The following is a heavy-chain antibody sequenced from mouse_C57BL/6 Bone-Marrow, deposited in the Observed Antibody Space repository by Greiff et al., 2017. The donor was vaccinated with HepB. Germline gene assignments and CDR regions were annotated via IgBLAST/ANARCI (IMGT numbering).Heavy chain of an antibody. CDR3: TTYAYGNPFDY. V-gene: IGHV14-4*01. D-gene: IGHD2-1*01. CDR1: GFNIKDDY. J-gene: IGHJ2*01. CDR2: IDPENGDT. Sequence: EVQLQQSGAELVRPGASVKLSCTASGFNIKDDYMHWVKQRPEQGLEWIGWIDPENGDTEYASKFQGKATITADTYSNTAYLQLSSLTSEDTAVYYCTTYAYGNPFDYWGQGTTLTVSS.